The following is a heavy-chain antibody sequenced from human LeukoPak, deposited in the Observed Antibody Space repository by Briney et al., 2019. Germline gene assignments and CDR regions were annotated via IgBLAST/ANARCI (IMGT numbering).Heavy chain of an antibody. CDR3: ARGSDSSGWYRDYYYGMDV. J-gene: IGHJ6*02. CDR2: IYYSGST. Sequence: PSETLSLTCTVSGGFISSYYWSWIRQPPGKGLEWIGYIYYSGSTNYNPSLKSRVTISVDTSKNQFSLKLSSVTAADTAVYYCARGSDSSGWYRDYYYGMDVWGQGTTVTVSS. V-gene: IGHV4-59*01. D-gene: IGHD6-19*01. CDR1: GGFISSYY.